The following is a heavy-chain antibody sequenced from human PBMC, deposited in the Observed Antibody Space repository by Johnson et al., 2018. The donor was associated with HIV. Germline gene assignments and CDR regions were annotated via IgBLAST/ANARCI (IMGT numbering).Heavy chain of an antibody. Sequence: EVQLVESGGGLVKPGGSLRLSCAASGFTFSYAWMNWVRQAPGKGLEWVGRIKSKTDGGTTDYAAPVKGRFSISRDDSKNTLYLQMNNLKTEDTAVYYCARDGSDVVGAPLQAFDIWGQGTMVTVSS. CDR1: GFTFSYAW. D-gene: IGHD1-26*01. CDR2: IKSKTDGGTT. CDR3: ARDGSDVVGAPLQAFDI. V-gene: IGHV3-15*01. J-gene: IGHJ3*02.